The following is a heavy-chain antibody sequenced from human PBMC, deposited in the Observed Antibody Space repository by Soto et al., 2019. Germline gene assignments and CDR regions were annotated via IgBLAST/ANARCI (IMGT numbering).Heavy chain of an antibody. Sequence: GESLKISCKGSGYSFTSYWIGWVRQMPGKGLEWMGIIYPGDSDTRYSPSFQGQVTISADKSISTAYLQWSSLKASDTAMYYCARHDGDYCSSTSCPPSYYYYYGMDVWGQGTTVTVSS. D-gene: IGHD2-2*01. V-gene: IGHV5-51*01. J-gene: IGHJ6*02. CDR3: ARHDGDYCSSTSCPPSYYYYYGMDV. CDR2: IYPGDSDT. CDR1: GYSFTSYW.